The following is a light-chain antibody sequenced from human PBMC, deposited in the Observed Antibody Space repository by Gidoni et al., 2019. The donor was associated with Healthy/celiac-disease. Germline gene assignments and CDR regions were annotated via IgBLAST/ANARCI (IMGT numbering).Light chain of an antibody. V-gene: IGKV4-1*01. CDR3: KQQDSTPAT. J-gene: IGKJ4*02. CDR1: QSVLYSSNDQNY. CDR2: WAS. Sequence: DILMTQSADSLAVSLGERATINCKSSQSVLYSSNDQNYLAWYQQKPGQPPKLRMYWASTRESGVPAGVSGSGCGTDFTLPVSSLQAEGGAVYYCKQQDSTPATFGGGTKVDIQ.